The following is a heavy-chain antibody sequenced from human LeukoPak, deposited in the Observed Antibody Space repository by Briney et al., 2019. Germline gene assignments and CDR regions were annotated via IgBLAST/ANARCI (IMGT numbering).Heavy chain of an antibody. J-gene: IGHJ6*03. CDR1: GFTFTSPA. CDR2: IVVGSGNT. V-gene: IGHV1-58*02. Sequence: ASVKVSCKASGFTFTSPAMQWVRQARGQRLEWIGWIVVGSGNTNYAQKFQERVTITRDMSTSTAYMQLSSLRSEDTAVYYCAAGQVYCSSTSCYKGYYYYYMDVWGKGTTVTLSS. D-gene: IGHD2-2*02. CDR3: AAGQVYCSSTSCYKGYYYYYMDV.